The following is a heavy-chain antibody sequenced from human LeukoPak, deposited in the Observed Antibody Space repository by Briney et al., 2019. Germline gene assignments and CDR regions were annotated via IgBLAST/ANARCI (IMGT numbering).Heavy chain of an antibody. J-gene: IGHJ4*02. Sequence: GGSLRLSCAASGFTFNSYWMSWVRQAPGKGLEWVANIKQDGSEKYYADSVKGRVTISRDNTKNSLYLQMNSLRVEDTAVYYCARSSGYCSSTSCPRAYWGQGTLVTVSS. CDR1: GFTFNSYW. CDR2: IKQDGSEK. V-gene: IGHV3-7*01. D-gene: IGHD2-2*01. CDR3: ARSSGYCSSTSCPRAY.